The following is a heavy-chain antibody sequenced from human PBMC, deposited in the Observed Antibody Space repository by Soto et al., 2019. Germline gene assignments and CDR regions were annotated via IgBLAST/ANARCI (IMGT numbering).Heavy chain of an antibody. CDR2: IYASDSDT. V-gene: IGHV5-51*01. CDR3: ASAMKYSYGYL. J-gene: IGHJ4*02. D-gene: IGHD5-18*01. Sequence: PGESLKISCKGSGYTFISYSIGWVRQMPGKGLEWMGIIYASDSDTRYSPSFQGKVTISVDKSISTAYLQWSSLKASDTAIYYCASAMKYSYGYLWGQGTPATVSS. CDR1: GYTFISYS.